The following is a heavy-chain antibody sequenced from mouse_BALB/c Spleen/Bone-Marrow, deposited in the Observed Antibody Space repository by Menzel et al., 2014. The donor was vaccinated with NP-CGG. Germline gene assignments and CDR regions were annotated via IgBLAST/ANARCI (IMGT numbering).Heavy chain of an antibody. CDR2: IRNKANGYTT. CDR1: GFTFIDYY. CDR3: ARDTDV. Sequence: EVQLQESGGGLVQPGGSLRLSCATSGFTFIDYYMSWVRQPPGKALEWLGFIRNKANGYTTDYSASVKGRFTISRDNSQSILYLQMNTLRAEDSATYYCARDTDVWGTGTTVTVSS. J-gene: IGHJ1*03. V-gene: IGHV7-3*02.